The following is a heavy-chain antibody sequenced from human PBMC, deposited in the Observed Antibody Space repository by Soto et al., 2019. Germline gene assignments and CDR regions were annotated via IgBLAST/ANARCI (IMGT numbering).Heavy chain of an antibody. J-gene: IGHJ3*02. CDR3: VRDQYNDITPHGFDI. D-gene: IGHD3-9*01. V-gene: IGHV4-4*07. CDR2: VYTSGST. CDR1: GGSIRSYY. Sequence: SETLSHTCTVSGGSIRSYYWSWIRQPAGKGLEWIGRVYTSGSTTYNPSLKSRVTLSVDTSKNQFSLNLRSVTAADTAVYYCVRDQYNDITPHGFDIWGQGTMVTVSS.